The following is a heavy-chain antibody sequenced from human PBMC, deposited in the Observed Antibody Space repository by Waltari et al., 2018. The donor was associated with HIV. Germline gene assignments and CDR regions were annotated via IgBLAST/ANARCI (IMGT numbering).Heavy chain of an antibody. V-gene: IGHV1-18*04. CDR1: GFSFPEYV. D-gene: IGHD6-19*01. J-gene: IGHJ1*01. CDR2: IHTYTGNT. CDR3: VRDLSPMGKSGWYDS. Sequence: QVRLVQSGAEVKKPGPSVKVSCKASGFSFPEYVSIWVRQAPGQGLEWMGWIHTYTGNTDSAENFQGRVTMTRDTFTNTIYMELRTLKSDDSAIYFCVRDLSPMGKSGWYDSWGQGTVVTVSS.